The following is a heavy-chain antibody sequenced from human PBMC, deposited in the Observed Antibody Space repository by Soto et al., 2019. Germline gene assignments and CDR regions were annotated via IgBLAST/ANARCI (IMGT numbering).Heavy chain of an antibody. J-gene: IGHJ4*02. CDR2: IYWDDDK. V-gene: IGHV2-5*02. Sequence: QITLKESGPTLVKPTQTLTLTSTFSGFSLSSTRVAVGWIRQPPGKALEWLALIYWDDDKRYSPFLKSRLTITKDTSKNQVVLTMTNMDPVDTATYYCAHSVVAGLGYYFDYWGQGTLVTVSS. CDR1: GFSLSSTRVA. CDR3: AHSVVAGLGYYFDY. D-gene: IGHD6-19*01.